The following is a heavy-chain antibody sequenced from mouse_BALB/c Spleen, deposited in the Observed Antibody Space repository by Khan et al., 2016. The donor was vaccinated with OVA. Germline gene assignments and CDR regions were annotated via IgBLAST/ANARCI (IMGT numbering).Heavy chain of an antibody. CDR3: ARPPYVSYVMVY. D-gene: IGHD1-1*01. J-gene: IGHJ4*01. CDR1: GYTFTNYG. V-gene: IGHV9-3-1*01. CDR2: INTNTGEP. Sequence: QIQLVQSGPELKKPGETVKISCKASGYTFTNYGLNWVKQAPGKGLQWMGWINTNTGEPTYAVDFKGRFAFSLETSASTAYLQINNLKTEDTATYFCARPPYVSYVMVYWGQGTSVTVSS.